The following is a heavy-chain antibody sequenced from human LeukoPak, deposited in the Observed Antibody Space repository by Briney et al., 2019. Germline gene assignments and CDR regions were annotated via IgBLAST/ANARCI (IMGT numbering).Heavy chain of an antibody. CDR3: ATGSNGVHYYYYYGMDV. D-gene: IGHD2-8*01. J-gene: IGHJ6*02. CDR2: ISAYNGNT. V-gene: IGHV1-18*01. Sequence: GASVKVSCKASGYTFTSYGISWVRQAPGQGLEWMGWISAYNGNTNYAQKFQGRVTMTEDTSTDTAYMELSSLRSEDTAVYYCATGSNGVHYYYYYGMDVWGQGTTVTVSS. CDR1: GYTFTSYG.